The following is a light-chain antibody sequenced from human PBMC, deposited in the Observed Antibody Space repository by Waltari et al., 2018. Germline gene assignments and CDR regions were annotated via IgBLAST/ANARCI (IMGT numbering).Light chain of an antibody. CDR2: ADG. CDR1: HHRSKS. Sequence: SSVLTQPPSVSVAPGQTARITCGGDHHRSKSANWYQKKPGQAPVLVVYADGDRPSGIPGRFSGSNSGNTATLAISRVEAGDEADYYCQVWDGNSDHPVLFGGGTKLTVL. CDR3: QVWDGNSDHPVL. J-gene: IGLJ2*01. V-gene: IGLV3-21*02.